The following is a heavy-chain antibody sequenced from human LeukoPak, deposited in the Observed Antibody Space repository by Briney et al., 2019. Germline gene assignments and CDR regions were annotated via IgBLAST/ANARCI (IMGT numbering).Heavy chain of an antibody. CDR3: ARDLDPRYYDSSGYPYFDY. CDR1: GYTFTSYV. V-gene: IGHV7-4-1*02. CDR2: INTNTGNP. Sequence: RASVKVSCKASGYTFTSYVMNWVRQAPGQGLEWMGWINTNTGNPTYAQGFTGRFVFSLDTSVSTAYLQISSLKAEDTAVYYCARDLDPRYYDSSGYPYFDYWGQGTLVTVSS. J-gene: IGHJ4*02. D-gene: IGHD3-22*01.